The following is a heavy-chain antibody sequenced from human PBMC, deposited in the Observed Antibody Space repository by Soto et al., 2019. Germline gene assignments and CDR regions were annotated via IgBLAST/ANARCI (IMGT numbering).Heavy chain of an antibody. J-gene: IGHJ4*02. CDR3: AKPKGSKGYSYGFDY. V-gene: IGHV3-23*04. D-gene: IGHD5-18*01. Sequence: EVQLVESGGGLVQPGRSLRLSCAASGFTFDDFAMHWVRQRPGKGLEWVSGISGSGGSTYYADSVKGRFTISRDNSKNTLYLQMNSLRAEDTAVYYCAKPKGSKGYSYGFDYWGQGTLVTVSS. CDR2: ISGSGGST. CDR1: GFTFDDFA.